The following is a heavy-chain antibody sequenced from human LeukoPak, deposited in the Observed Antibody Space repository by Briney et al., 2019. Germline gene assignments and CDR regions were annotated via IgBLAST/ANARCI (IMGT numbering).Heavy chain of an antibody. Sequence: GASVKVSCKASGYTFTSYGISWVRQAPGQGLEWMGWISAYNGNTDSAQNLQGRVTMTTDTSTSTAYMEVRSLRSDDTAVYYCARRQWQVAEFFDYWGQGTLVTVSS. CDR1: GYTFTSYG. J-gene: IGHJ4*02. D-gene: IGHD6-19*01. CDR3: ARRQWQVAEFFDY. CDR2: ISAYNGNT. V-gene: IGHV1-18*01.